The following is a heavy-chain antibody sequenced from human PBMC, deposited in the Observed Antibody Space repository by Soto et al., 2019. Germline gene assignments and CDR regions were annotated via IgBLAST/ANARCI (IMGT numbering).Heavy chain of an antibody. Sequence: GGSLRLSCSASGFTFSGYWMTWVRQAPGKGLEWVANIKEDGSEKYYVDSVKGRFTISRDNPKNSLYLQMNSLRADDTAVYYCARPLYGSGSVWFDPWGQVPLVTFSS. J-gene: IGHJ5*02. CDR3: ARPLYGSGSVWFDP. V-gene: IGHV3-7*03. D-gene: IGHD3-10*01. CDR2: IKEDGSEK. CDR1: GFTFSGYW.